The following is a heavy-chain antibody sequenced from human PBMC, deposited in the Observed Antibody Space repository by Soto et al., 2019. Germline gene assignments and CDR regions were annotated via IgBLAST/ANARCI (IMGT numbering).Heavy chain of an antibody. D-gene: IGHD3-16*02. CDR3: ARGYDYVWGSYRSGAFEI. V-gene: IGHV1-3*01. Sequence: ASVKVSCKASGYTFTNYAIHWVRQAPGQRLEWLGWLNAGNSNREYSQKFQGRIIMTKDTSASTDYMELNSLISEDTAVYYCARGYDYVWGSYRSGAFEIWG. CDR2: LNAGNSNR. CDR1: GYTFTNYA. J-gene: IGHJ3*02.